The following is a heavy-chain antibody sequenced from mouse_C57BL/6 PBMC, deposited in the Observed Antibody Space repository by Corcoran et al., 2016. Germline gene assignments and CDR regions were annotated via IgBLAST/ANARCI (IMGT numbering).Heavy chain of an antibody. D-gene: IGHD2-4*01. J-gene: IGHJ1*03. Sequence: QVQLQQSGAELVKPGASVKLSCKASGYTFTEYTIHWVKQRSGQGLEWIGWFYPGSGSIKYNEKFKDKATLTADKSSSTVYMELSRLTSEDSAVYFCARHEVGDDYDVDWYFDVWGTGTTVTVSS. CDR2: FYPGSGSI. CDR1: GYTFTEYT. V-gene: IGHV1-62-2*01. CDR3: ARHEVGDDYDVDWYFDV.